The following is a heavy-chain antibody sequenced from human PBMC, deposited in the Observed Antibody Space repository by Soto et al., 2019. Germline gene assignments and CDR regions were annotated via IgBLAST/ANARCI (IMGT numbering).Heavy chain of an antibody. D-gene: IGHD2-15*01. J-gene: IGHJ4*02. CDR2: IKQDGSEK. CDR1: GFTFSSYW. V-gene: IGHV3-7*01. CDR3: ASETYCSGGSCHGTIGDY. Sequence: GGSLRLSCAASGFTFSSYWMSWVRQAPGKGLEWVANIKQDGSEKYYVDSVKGRFTISRDNAKNSLYLQMNSLRAEDTAVYYCASETYCSGGSCHGTIGDYWGQGTPVTVSS.